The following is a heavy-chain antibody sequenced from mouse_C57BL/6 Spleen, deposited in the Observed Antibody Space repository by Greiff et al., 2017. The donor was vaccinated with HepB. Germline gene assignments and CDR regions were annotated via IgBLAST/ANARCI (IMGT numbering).Heavy chain of an antibody. CDR1: GYAFSSSW. Sequence: QVQLKQSGPELVKPGASVKISCKASGYAFSSSWMNWVKQRPGKGLEWIGRIYPGDGDTNYNGKFKGKATLTADKSSSTAYMQLSSLTSEDSAVYFCARSYYDYGVDYWGQGTTLTVSS. CDR3: ARSYYDYGVDY. CDR2: IYPGDGDT. V-gene: IGHV1-82*01. D-gene: IGHD2-4*01. J-gene: IGHJ2*01.